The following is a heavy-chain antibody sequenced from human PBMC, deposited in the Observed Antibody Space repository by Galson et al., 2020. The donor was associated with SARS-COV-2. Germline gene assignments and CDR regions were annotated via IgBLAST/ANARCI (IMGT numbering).Heavy chain of an antibody. J-gene: IGHJ6*02. Sequence: GGSLRLSCAASGFTFSSYWMSWVRQAPGKGLEWVANIKQDGSEKYYVDSVKGRFTISRDNAKNSLYLQMNSLRAEDTAVYYCARDRDGDYYYGMDGWGQGTTVTVSS. CDR2: IKQDGSEK. CDR1: GFTFSSYW. V-gene: IGHV3-7*01. CDR3: ARDRDGDYYYGMDG. D-gene: IGHD4-17*01.